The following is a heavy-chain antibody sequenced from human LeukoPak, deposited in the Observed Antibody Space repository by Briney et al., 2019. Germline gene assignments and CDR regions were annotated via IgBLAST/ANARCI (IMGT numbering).Heavy chain of an antibody. CDR1: GGSFSGYY. CDR3: ARGLRLGYCSSTSCRYYMDV. CDR2: INHSGST. V-gene: IGHV4-34*01. J-gene: IGHJ6*03. Sequence: SETLSLTCAVYGGSFSGYYWRWIRQPPGKGLEWIGEINHSGSTNYNPSLKSRVTISVDTSKNQFSLKLSSVTAADTAVYYCARGLRLGYCSSTSCRYYMDVWGKGTTVTVSS. D-gene: IGHD2-2*01.